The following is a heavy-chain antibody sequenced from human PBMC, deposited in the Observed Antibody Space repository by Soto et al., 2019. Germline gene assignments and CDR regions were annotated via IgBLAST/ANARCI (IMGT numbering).Heavy chain of an antibody. J-gene: IGHJ4*02. CDR3: ARVRSEFEFWSGSNDYYFDY. Sequence: GGSLRLSCAASGFTFSSYDMHWFRQATGKGLEWASAIGTAGDTYYPGSVKGRFTMSRESAKNSLYLQMNSLRAGDTAVYYCARVRSEFEFWSGSNDYYFDYRGQETLVTVSS. CDR1: GFTFSSYD. V-gene: IGHV3-13*01. CDR2: IGTAGDT. D-gene: IGHD3-3*01.